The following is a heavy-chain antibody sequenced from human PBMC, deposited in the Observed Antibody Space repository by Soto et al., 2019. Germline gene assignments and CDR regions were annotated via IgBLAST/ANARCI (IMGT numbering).Heavy chain of an antibody. D-gene: IGHD3-16*01. Sequence: XQTLSLTCAXSXXXXXXXHATWDWXXXSPSRGLEWLGRTYYRSKWYYDYALSVKSRITINPDTSNNQLSMQLNSVTSDDTAGYYCVRLIGNSWLGSWXQGTLVTVSS. CDR2: TYYRSKWYY. CDR3: VRLIGNSWLGS. CDR1: XXXXXXXHAT. J-gene: IGHJ5*01. V-gene: IGHV6-1*01.